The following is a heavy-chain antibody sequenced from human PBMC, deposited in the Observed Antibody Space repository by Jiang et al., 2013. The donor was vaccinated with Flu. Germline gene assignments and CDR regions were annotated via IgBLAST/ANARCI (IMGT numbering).Heavy chain of an antibody. CDR3: ARVGLGSYDAEAFDI. V-gene: IGHV4-59*01. D-gene: IGHD1-26*01. Sequence: KGLEWIGYIYYSGSTNYNPSLKSRVTISVDTSKNQXSLKLSSVTAADTAVYYCARVGLGSYDAEAFDIWGQGTMVTVSS. J-gene: IGHJ3*02. CDR2: IYYSGST.